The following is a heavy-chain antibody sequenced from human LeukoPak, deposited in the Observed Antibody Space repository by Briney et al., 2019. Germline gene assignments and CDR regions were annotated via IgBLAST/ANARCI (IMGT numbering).Heavy chain of an antibody. J-gene: IGHJ4*02. V-gene: IGHV1-2*02. D-gene: IGHD3-10*01. CDR1: GYTFTGYY. CDR2: INPDSGGT. CDR3: ARGGYYGSGSPQY. Sequence: ASVKVSCKASGYTFTGYYIHWVRQAPGQGLEWMGWINPDSGGTNYAQKFQGRVTMTRDTSISTAYMELSRLRSDDTAVYYCARGGYYGSGSPQYWGQGTLVTVSS.